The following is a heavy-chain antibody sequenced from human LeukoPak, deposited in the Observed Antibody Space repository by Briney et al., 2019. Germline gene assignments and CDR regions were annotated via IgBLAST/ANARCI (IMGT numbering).Heavy chain of an antibody. V-gene: IGHV4-4*09. D-gene: IGHD3-3*01. CDR1: GGSMDGHY. CDR3: ARPRTILGVVIGRHYIEL. Sequence: SETLSLTCTVSGGSMDGHYWTWLRQPPGKRLEWIGYFYKGAMTNQNPSLSSRVSMSMDTSKNQLSLTLTSVTAADTAVYYCARPRTILGVVIGRHYIELWGTGTTVSVSS. J-gene: IGHJ6*03. CDR2: FYKGAMT.